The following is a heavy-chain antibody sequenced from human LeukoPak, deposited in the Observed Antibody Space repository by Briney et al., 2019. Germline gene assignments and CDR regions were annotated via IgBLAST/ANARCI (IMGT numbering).Heavy chain of an antibody. V-gene: IGHV3-7*03. CDR2: IKQDGSEK. CDR3: ASIIRSDAFDI. CDR1: GFSFSSYW. D-gene: IGHD3-3*01. Sequence: PGGSLRLSCAASGFSFSSYWMSWVRQAPGKGLEWVANIKQDGSEKYYVDSVKGRFTISRDNARNSLYLQMNSLRAEDTAVYYCASIIRSDAFDIWGQGTMVTVSS. J-gene: IGHJ3*02.